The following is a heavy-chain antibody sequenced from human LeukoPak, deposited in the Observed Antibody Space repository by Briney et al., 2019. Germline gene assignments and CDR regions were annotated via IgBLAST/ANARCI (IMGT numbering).Heavy chain of an antibody. V-gene: IGHV3-23*01. CDR1: GFTFSSYA. D-gene: IGHD6-19*01. J-gene: IGHJ4*02. CDR2: ISGSGGST. CDR3: AKGSSGWLSFDY. Sequence: GGSLRLSCAASGFTFSSYAMSWVRQAPGKGLEWVSAISGSGGSTCYADSVKGRFTISRGNSKNTLYLQMNSLRAEDTAVYYCAKGSSGWLSFDYWGQGTLVTVSS.